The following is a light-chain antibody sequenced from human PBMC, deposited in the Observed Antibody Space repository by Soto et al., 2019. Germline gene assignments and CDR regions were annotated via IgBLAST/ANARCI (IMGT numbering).Light chain of an antibody. CDR1: QDINTY. Sequence: DIQMTQSPTSVSASVGDKVTITCRASQDINTYLAWYQHKFGRAPRLLIYVASSLQSGVPSRFSGSVSGTDFSLTILDLQPDDVATYYCQQANSFPWTFGQGTKVQIK. CDR3: QQANSFPWT. CDR2: VAS. J-gene: IGKJ1*01. V-gene: IGKV1-12*01.